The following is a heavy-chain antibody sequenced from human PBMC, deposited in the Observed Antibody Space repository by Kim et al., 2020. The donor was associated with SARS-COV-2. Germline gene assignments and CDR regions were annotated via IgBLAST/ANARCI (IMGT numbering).Heavy chain of an antibody. CDR3: AKERRKYCSGGSCHLEY. V-gene: IGHV3-33*06. D-gene: IGHD2-15*01. J-gene: IGHJ4*02. Sequence: VKGRFTLSRDNSKTTMYLQMNNLRAEDTAVYYCAKERRKYCSGGSCHLEYWGQGTLVTVSS.